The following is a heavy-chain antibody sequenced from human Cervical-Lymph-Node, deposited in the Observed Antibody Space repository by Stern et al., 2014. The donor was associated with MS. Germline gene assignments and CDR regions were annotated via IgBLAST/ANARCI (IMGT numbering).Heavy chain of an antibody. CDR1: GYTFTSYG. V-gene: IGHV1-3*01. D-gene: IGHD1-26*01. J-gene: IGHJ4*02. Sequence: VQLVESGAEVKKPGASVKVSCKASGYTFTSYGMHWVRQAPGQRLEWMGWINAGNGNTKYSQKFQGRITITRDTSASTAYMELSSLRSEDTAVYYCARDYLNLFSGSPGDWGQGTLVTVSS. CDR2: INAGNGNT. CDR3: ARDYLNLFSGSPGD.